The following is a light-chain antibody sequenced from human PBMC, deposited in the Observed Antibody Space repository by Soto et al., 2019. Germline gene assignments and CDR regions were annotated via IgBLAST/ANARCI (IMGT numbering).Light chain of an antibody. CDR3: QQRSNWGT. CDR1: QSVSSNY. Sequence: EIVLTQSPGTLSLSPGERATLSCRASQSVSSNYLAWYQHKPGQAPRLLIYGASSRATGIPDRFSGSGSGTDFTLTISSLEPEDFAVYYCQQRSNWGTFGQGTKVDIK. J-gene: IGKJ1*01. CDR2: GAS. V-gene: IGKV3D-20*02.